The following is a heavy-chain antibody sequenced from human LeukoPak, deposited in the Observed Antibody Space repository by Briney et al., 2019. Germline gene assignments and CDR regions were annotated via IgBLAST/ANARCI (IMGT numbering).Heavy chain of an antibody. CDR1: GITFSGYS. J-gene: IGHJ4*02. D-gene: IGHD3-16*01. CDR2: ISSFSGTI. Sequence: PGGSLRLSCVASGITFSGYSMNWVRQAPGKGLEWVSYISSFSGTINYADSVKGRFTISRDNAKNSLYLQMNSLRAEDTAVYYCARDQGGVGYWGQGTLVTVSS. V-gene: IGHV3-48*01. CDR3: ARDQGGVGY.